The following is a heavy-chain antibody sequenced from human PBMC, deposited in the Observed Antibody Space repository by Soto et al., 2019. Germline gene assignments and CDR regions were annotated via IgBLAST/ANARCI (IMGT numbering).Heavy chain of an antibody. CDR1: GGSFSVFY. CDR3: ERTYYIAAAGTGFNY. J-gene: IGHJ4*02. D-gene: IGHD6-13*01. V-gene: IGHV4-34*01. CDR2: INHSGST. Sequence: SETLSLTCAVYGGSFSVFYWSWIRQPPGKGLEWIGEINHSGSTNYNPSLKSRVTLSVDTSKNQFSLKLSSLTAADTAVYYCERTYYIAAAGTGFNYWGPGTLVPVSS.